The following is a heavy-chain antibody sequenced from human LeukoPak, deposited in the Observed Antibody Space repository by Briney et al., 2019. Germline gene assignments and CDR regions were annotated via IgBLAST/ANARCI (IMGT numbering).Heavy chain of an antibody. CDR1: GYTFTSYD. D-gene: IGHD6-13*01. J-gene: IGHJ6*02. CDR2: MNPNSGNP. CDR3: ARGGIAAAGYGMDV. V-gene: IGHV1-8*01. Sequence: ASVKVSCKASGYTFTSYDINWVRQATGQGLEWMGWMNPNSGNPGYAQKFQGRVTMTRNTSISTAYMELSSLRSEDTAVYYCARGGIAAAGYGMDVWGQGTTVTVSS.